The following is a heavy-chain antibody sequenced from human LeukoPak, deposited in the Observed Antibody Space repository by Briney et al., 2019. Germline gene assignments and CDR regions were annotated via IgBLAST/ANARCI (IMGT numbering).Heavy chain of an antibody. V-gene: IGHV4-39*01. CDR1: DDSISSILYY. CDR3: ARHSTRVGWSGPFDC. J-gene: IGHJ4*02. D-gene: IGHD3-3*01. CDR2: IYHSGST. Sequence: PSETLSLTCTVSDDSISSILYYWGWIRQSPGKGLEWIGSIYHSGSTYYNPSLKSRVTISVDTFKNQFSLKLHSVTAADTALYYCARHSTRVGWSGPFDCWGQGSLVTVSS.